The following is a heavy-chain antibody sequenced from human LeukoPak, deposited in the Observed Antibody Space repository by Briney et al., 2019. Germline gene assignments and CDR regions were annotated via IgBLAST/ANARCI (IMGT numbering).Heavy chain of an antibody. V-gene: IGHV1-2*02. J-gene: IGHJ5*02. D-gene: IGHD6-19*01. CDR1: GYTFTGYY. CDR3: ARDLAQQWLAPEFDP. Sequence: ASVRVSCKASGYTFTGYYMHWVRQAPGQGLEWMGWINPNSGGTNYAQKFQGRVTMTRDTSIGTAYMELSRLRFDDTAVYYCARDLAQQWLAPEFDPWGQGTLVTVSS. CDR2: INPNSGGT.